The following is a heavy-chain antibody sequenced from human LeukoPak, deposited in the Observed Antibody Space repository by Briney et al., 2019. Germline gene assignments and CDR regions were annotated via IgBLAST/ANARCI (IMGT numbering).Heavy chain of an antibody. J-gene: IGHJ4*02. Sequence: GGSLRLSCAGSEFSFSSYWMHWVRQPPEKGLEWVFSIKSDGSATAYADSVKGRFSMSTDSAEYTAPLHMNSLRVEDTAMYYCAMDINGDLFHVWGQGTLVTVSS. D-gene: IGHD2-2*03. CDR3: AMDINGDLFHV. V-gene: IGHV3-74*01. CDR2: IKSDGSAT. CDR1: EFSFSSYW.